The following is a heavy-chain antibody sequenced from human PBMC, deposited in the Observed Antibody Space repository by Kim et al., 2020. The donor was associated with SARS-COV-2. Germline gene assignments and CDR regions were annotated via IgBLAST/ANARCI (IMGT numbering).Heavy chain of an antibody. CDR2: ISSSSSYI. V-gene: IGHV3-21*01. J-gene: IGHJ4*02. D-gene: IGHD7-27*01. CDR3: ARDKRWPNTPGFDY. Sequence: GGSLRLSCAASGFTFSSYSMNWVRQAPGKGLEWVSSISSSSSYIYYADSVKGRFTISRDNAKNSLYLQMNSLRAEDTAVYYCARDKRWPNTPGFDYWGQGTLVTVSS. CDR1: GFTFSSYS.